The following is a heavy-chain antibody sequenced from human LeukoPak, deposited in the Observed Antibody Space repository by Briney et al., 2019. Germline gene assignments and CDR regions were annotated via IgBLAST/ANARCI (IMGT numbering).Heavy chain of an antibody. J-gene: IGHJ4*02. V-gene: IGHV6-1*01. CDR2: TYYRSKWYY. D-gene: IGHD2-15*01. CDR3: AREVARTYYFNY. CDR1: GDSVSSNSAA. Sequence: SQTLSFTCAISGDSVSSNSAAWNWIRQSPSRGLEWLGRTYYRSKWYYDYALSVKSRITINPDTSKNQFSLQLSSVTPEDTAVYYCAREVARTYYFNYWGQGTLVTVSS.